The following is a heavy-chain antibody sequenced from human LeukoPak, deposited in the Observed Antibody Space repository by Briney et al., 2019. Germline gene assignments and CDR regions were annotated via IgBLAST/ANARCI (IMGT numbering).Heavy chain of an antibody. V-gene: IGHV3-53*01. Sequence: GGSLRLSCAASGFTVSSNYMSWVRQAPGKGLEWVSVIYSGGSTYYADSVKGRFTISRDNSKNTLYLQMNSLRAEDTAVYYCARVAGGWRQLNYYYYMDVWGKGTTVTVSS. D-gene: IGHD5-24*01. CDR1: GFTVSSNY. CDR2: IYSGGST. J-gene: IGHJ6*03. CDR3: ARVAGGWRQLNYYYYMDV.